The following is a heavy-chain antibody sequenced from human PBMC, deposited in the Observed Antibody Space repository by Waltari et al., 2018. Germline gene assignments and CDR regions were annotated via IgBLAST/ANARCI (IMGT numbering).Heavy chain of an antibody. CDR1: GFTFSSYG. D-gene: IGHD6-13*01. CDR3: AKQQLSDYYYYYMDV. Sequence: QVQLVESGGGVVQPGRSLRLSCAASGFTFSSYGMHWVRQAPGKGLEWVAVIWYDGSNKYYADSVKGRFTISRDNSKNTLYLQMNSLRAEDTAMYYCAKQQLSDYYYYYMDVWGKGTTVTVSS. J-gene: IGHJ6*03. V-gene: IGHV3-33*08. CDR2: IWYDGSNK.